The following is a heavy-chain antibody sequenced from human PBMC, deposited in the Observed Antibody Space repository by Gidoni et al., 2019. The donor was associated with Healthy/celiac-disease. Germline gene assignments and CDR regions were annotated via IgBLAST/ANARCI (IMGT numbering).Heavy chain of an antibody. V-gene: IGHV4-39*01. J-gene: IGHJ4*02. D-gene: IGHD5-18*01. CDR2: IYYSGST. CDR1: GGPISSSTYY. CDR3: VGTAMVRGAPKTYYFDY. Sequence: QLQLQESGPGLVKPSETLSLTCTVPGGPISSSTYYWGWLRQPPGKGLEWIGSIYYSGSTYYNPSLKSRVTISVDTSKNQFSLKLSSVTAADTAVYYCVGTAMVRGAPKTYYFDYWGQGTLVTVSS.